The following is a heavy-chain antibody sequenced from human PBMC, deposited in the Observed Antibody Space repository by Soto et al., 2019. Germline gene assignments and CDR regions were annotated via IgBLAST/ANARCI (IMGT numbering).Heavy chain of an antibody. Sequence: QVQLVQSGAEVKKPGASVKVSCKASGYTFTSYGISRVRQAPGQGHEWMGWISAYNGNTNYAQKLQGRVTMTTDTSTSTAYMELRSLRSDDTAVYYCARESGSYSEGFRFDYWGLGTLVTVSS. CDR1: GYTFTSYG. J-gene: IGHJ4*02. CDR3: ARESGSYSEGFRFDY. CDR2: ISAYNGNT. D-gene: IGHD3-10*01. V-gene: IGHV1-18*01.